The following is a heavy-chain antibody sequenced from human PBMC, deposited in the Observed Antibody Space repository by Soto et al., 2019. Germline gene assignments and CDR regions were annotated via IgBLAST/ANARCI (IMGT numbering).Heavy chain of an antibody. J-gene: IGHJ6*02. CDR3: ARQAVEQLPRYYYYYGMDV. Sequence: GESLKISCNGSGYSFTSDWISWVRQMPGKGLEWMGRIDPSDSYTNYSPSFQGHVTISADKSISTAYLQWSSLKASDTAMYYCARQAVEQLPRYYYYYGMDVWGQGTTVTVSS. CDR2: IDPSDSYT. D-gene: IGHD6-6*01. V-gene: IGHV5-10-1*01. CDR1: GYSFTSDW.